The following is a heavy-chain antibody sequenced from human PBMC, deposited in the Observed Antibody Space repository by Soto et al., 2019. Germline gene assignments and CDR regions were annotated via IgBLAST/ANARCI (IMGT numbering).Heavy chain of an antibody. CDR3: ARAEADSSGFGTLFDY. J-gene: IGHJ4*02. Sequence: LSLTCTVSGGSISSFYWSWIRQPPGKGLEWIGYIYYSGSTNYNPSLKSRVTISVDTSKNQFSLQLNSVTPEDTAVYYCARAEADSSGFGTLFDYWGQGTLVTVSS. CDR2: IYYSGST. D-gene: IGHD3-22*01. V-gene: IGHV4-59*12. CDR1: GGSISSFY.